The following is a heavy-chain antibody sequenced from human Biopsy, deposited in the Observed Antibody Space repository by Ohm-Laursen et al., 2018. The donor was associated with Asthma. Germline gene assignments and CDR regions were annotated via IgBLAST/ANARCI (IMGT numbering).Heavy chain of an antibody. D-gene: IGHD1-26*01. CDR2: ISFDGSNE. Sequence: SLRLSCAATGFSFSNFGMHWVHQAPGKGLEWVAVISFDGSNEDYADSVKGRFTISRDNSKNTLFLEMNSLRPEDTAVYYCAKELFPGWELRRGPDSWGQGTLVTVSS. V-gene: IGHV3-30*18. J-gene: IGHJ4*02. CDR3: AKELFPGWELRRGPDS. CDR1: GFSFSNFG.